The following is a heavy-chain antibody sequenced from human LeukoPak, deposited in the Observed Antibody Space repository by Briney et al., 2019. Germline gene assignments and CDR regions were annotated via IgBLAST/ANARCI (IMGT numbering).Heavy chain of an antibody. CDR3: ARAVPLGPYYYDSSGPLDY. D-gene: IGHD3-22*01. J-gene: IGHJ4*02. CDR2: ISSNGNNA. V-gene: IGHV3-64*01. Sequence: GGSLRLSCAASGFTFSTYAMYWVRQAPGKGLEYLSAISSNGNNAYYANSVKGRFTISRDNSKNTLYLQMGSLRTEDMAVYYCARAVPLGPYYYDSSGPLDYWGQGTLVTVSS. CDR1: GFTFSTYA.